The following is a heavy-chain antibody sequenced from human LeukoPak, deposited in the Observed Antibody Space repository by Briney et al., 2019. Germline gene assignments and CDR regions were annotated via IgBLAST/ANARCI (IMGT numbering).Heavy chain of an antibody. CDR1: GYTFTSYD. V-gene: IGHV1-8*01. CDR2: MNPNSGNT. J-gene: IGHJ4*02. CDR3: ARGAGRGYYYDSSGYYCDY. D-gene: IGHD3-22*01. Sequence: EASVTVSCKASGYTFTSYDINWVRQATGQGLEWMGWMNPNSGNTGYAQKFQGRVTMTRNTSISTAYMELSSLRSEDTAVYYCARGAGRGYYYDSSGYYCDYWGQGTLVTVSS.